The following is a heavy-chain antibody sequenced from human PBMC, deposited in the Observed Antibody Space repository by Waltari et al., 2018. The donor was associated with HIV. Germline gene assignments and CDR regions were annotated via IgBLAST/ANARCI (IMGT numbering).Heavy chain of an antibody. D-gene: IGHD7-27*01. CDR1: GFTFSNAW. Sequence: EVQLVESGGGLVKPGGSLRLSCAASGFTFSNAWMSWVRQAPGKGLEWVGRIKSKTDGWTTDYAAPVKGRFTISRDDSKNTLYLQMNSLKTEDTAVYYCTTDLTPVDYWGQGTLVTVSS. CDR2: IKSKTDGWTT. V-gene: IGHV3-15*01. J-gene: IGHJ4*02. CDR3: TTDLTPVDY.